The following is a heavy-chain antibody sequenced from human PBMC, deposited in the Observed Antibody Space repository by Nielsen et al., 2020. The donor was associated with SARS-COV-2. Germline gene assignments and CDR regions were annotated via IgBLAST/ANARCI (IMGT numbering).Heavy chain of an antibody. CDR2: IIPIFGTA. J-gene: IGHJ6*03. Sequence: WVRQAPGQGLEWMGGIIPIFGTANYAQKFQGRVTITADESTSTAYMELSSLRSEDTAVYYCARVRYCSRTSCYDDVPYYYYMDVWGKGTTVTVSS. D-gene: IGHD2-2*01. V-gene: IGHV1-69*01. CDR3: ARVRYCSRTSCYDDVPYYYYMDV.